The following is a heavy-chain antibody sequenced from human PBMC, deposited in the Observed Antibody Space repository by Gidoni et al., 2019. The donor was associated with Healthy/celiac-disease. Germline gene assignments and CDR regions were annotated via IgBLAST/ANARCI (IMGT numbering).Heavy chain of an antibody. J-gene: IGHJ4*02. V-gene: IGHV3-30*18. Sequence: QVQLVASGGGVVQPGRSLRLACAASGFTFSSYGMHWVRQAPGKGLEWVAVISYDGSNKYYADSVKGRFTISRDNSKNTLYLQMNSLRAEDTAVYYCAKDSPHYYDSSGYFHWGQGTLVTVSS. CDR1: GFTFSSYG. D-gene: IGHD3-22*01. CDR2: ISYDGSNK. CDR3: AKDSPHYYDSSGYFH.